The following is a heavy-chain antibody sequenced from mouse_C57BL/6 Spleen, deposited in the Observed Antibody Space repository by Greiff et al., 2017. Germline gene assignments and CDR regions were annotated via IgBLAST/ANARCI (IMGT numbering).Heavy chain of an antibody. Sequence: VQLQQPGAELVKPGASVKLSCKASGYTITSYWMHWVKQRPGQGLEWIGMIHPNSGSTNYNEKFKSKATLTVDKSSSTAYMQLSSLTSEDSAVYYCARITTVVANGYWGQGTTLTVSS. D-gene: IGHD1-1*01. J-gene: IGHJ2*01. V-gene: IGHV1-64*01. CDR1: GYTITSYW. CDR3: ARITTVVANGY. CDR2: IHPNSGST.